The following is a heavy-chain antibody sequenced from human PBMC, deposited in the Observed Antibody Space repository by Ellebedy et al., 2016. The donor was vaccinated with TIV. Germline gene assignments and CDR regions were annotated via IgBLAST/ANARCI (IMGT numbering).Heavy chain of an antibody. D-gene: IGHD5-18*01. CDR3: ARISSLDTGMVGPDYGTDV. J-gene: IGHJ6*02. CDR2: INHSGST. CDR1: GGPFSGYY. Sequence: SETLSLTCAVYGGPFSGYYWSWIRQPPGKGLEWIGEINHSGSTNYNPSLKSRVTVSVDTSKNQFSLKLRSVTAADTAVYYCARISSLDTGMVGPDYGTDVWGQGTTVTVSS. V-gene: IGHV4-34*01.